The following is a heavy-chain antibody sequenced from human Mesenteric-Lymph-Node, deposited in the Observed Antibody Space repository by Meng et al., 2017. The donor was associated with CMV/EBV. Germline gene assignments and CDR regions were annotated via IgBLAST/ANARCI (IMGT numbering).Heavy chain of an antibody. CDR1: GFTFSSYS. V-gene: IGHV3-7*01. CDR2: INQDGDEK. CDR3: ARGRYSWGE. D-gene: IGHD3-16*01. J-gene: IGHJ4*02. Sequence: GGSLRLSCAASGFTFSSYSMNWVRQAPGKGLEWVANINQDGDEKYSVDSVKGRFTISRDNAKNSLYLQMNSLRAEDTAVYYCARGRYSWGEWGQGTLVTVSS.